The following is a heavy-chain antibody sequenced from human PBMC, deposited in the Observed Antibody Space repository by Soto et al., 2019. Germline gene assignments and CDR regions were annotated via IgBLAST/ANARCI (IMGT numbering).Heavy chain of an antibody. J-gene: IGHJ6*02. D-gene: IGHD3-3*01. CDR1: GYSFTFSSYW. Sequence: EASVKVSCKASGYSFTFSSYWMHWVRQAPGKGLVWVSRINSDGSSTSYADSVKGRFTISRDNAKNTLYLQMNSLRAKDTAVYYCARAAPGDFACMDVWGQGTTVTVSS. CDR2: INSDGSST. V-gene: IGHV3-74*01. CDR3: ARAAPGDFACMDV.